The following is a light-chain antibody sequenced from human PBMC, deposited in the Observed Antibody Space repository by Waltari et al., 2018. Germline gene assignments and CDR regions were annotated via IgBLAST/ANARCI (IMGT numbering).Light chain of an antibody. CDR2: QDD. Sequence: SYELTQPPSVSVSPGQTARITCSDDNLGNKYASWYQQRPGQSPILVIYQDDKRPSGIPERFSGSSSGDTATLTISGTQAVDEADYYCQTWGSGAVVFGGGTKVTVL. CDR3: QTWGSGAVV. J-gene: IGLJ3*02. V-gene: IGLV3-1*01. CDR1: NLGNKY.